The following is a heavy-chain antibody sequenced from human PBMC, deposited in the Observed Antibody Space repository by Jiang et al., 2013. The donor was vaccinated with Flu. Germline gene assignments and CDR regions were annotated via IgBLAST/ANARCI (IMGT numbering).Heavy chain of an antibody. CDR3: ARDVESKWELGDDY. V-gene: IGHV7-4-1*02. Sequence: TYAQGFTGRFVFSLDTSVSTAYLQISSLKAEDTAVYYCARDVESKWELGDDYWGQGTLVTVSS. D-gene: IGHD1-26*01. J-gene: IGHJ4*02.